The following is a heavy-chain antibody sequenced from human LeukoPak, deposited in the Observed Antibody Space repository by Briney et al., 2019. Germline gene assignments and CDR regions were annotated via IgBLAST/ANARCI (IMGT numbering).Heavy chain of an antibody. J-gene: IGHJ4*02. V-gene: IGHV3-23*01. CDR1: GFTFSSYA. CDR3: ARGLRSPDS. Sequence: GGSLRLSCAASGFTFSSYAMSWVRQAPGKGLEWVSAISGSGTGTFYADSVKGRVTVSRDNSKNTVYLQMNSLRAEDTAVYYCARGLRSPDSWGQGTLVTVSS. D-gene: IGHD4-17*01. CDR2: ISGSGTGT.